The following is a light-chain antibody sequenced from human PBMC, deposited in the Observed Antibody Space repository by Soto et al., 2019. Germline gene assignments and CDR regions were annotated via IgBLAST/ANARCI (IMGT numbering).Light chain of an antibody. CDR1: QSITNY. CDR3: QQSYITPWT. J-gene: IGKJ1*01. V-gene: IGKV1-39*01. Sequence: DIQMTQSPSSLSTSVGDRVTITCRASQSITNYLNWYQQKPGRVPKLLIYAASRLQSGVPSRFSGSGSGTDFTLTISSLQPEDFAIYYCQQSYITPWTFGQGTKVEIK. CDR2: AAS.